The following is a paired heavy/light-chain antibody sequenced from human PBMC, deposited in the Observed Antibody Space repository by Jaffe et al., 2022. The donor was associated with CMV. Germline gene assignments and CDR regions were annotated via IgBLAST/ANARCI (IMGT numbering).Light chain of an antibody. J-gene: IGLJ3*02. CDR2: LNSDGSH. Sequence: QLVLTQSPSASASLGASVKLTCTLSSGHSSYAIAWHQQQPEKGPRYLMKLNSDGSHSKGDGIPDRFSGSSSGAERYLTISSLQSEDEADYYCQTWGTGPRVFGGGTKLTVL. CDR3: QTWGTGPRV. CDR1: SGHSSYA. V-gene: IGLV4-69*01.
Heavy chain of an antibody. Sequence: EVQLLESGGGLVQPGGSLRLSCAASGFTFSSYAMSWVRQAPGKGLEWVSAISGSGGSTYYADSVKGRFTISRDNSKNTLYLQMNSLRAEDTAVYYCAKDPYYYDSSGYYWDAFDIWGQGTMVTVSS. V-gene: IGHV3-23*01. D-gene: IGHD3-22*01. J-gene: IGHJ3*02. CDR2: ISGSGGST. CDR3: AKDPYYYDSSGYYWDAFDI. CDR1: GFTFSSYA.